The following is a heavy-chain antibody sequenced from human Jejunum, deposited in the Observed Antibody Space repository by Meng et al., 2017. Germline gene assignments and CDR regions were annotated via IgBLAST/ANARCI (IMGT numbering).Heavy chain of an antibody. J-gene: IGHJ4*02. CDR3: ARGGGNYHRQSDY. CDR1: GYTFANYA. Sequence: QVQLVQFGSEFKKPGASVTVSCKASGYTFANYALNWVRQAPGQGLEWMGWISTYSGDPTYAQGFTGRFVFSLDTSVTTAYLQISSLKAEDTAVYYCARGGGNYHRQSDYWGQGTLVTVSS. D-gene: IGHD1-26*01. CDR2: ISTYSGDP. V-gene: IGHV7-4-1*02.